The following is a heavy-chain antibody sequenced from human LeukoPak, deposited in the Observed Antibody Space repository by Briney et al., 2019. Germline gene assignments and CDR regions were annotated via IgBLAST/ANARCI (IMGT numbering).Heavy chain of an antibody. V-gene: IGHV4-4*07. CDR3: AKAPRIQPKKQHAESGDY. D-gene: IGHD6-13*01. CDR2: IYTSGSP. J-gene: IGHJ4*02. Sequence: PSETLSLTCTVTGGSISSYYWTWIRQPAGKGLEWIGRIYTSGSPSYNPSLKSRVTMSVDTSKNQFSLKLSSVTAADTAVYYCAKAPRIQPKKQHAESGDYGGQGILVTVSS. CDR1: GGSISSYY.